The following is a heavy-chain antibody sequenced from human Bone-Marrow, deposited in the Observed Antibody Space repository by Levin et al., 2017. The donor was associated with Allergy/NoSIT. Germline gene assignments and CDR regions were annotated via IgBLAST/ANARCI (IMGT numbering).Heavy chain of an antibody. V-gene: IGHV1-8*01. J-gene: IGHJ4*02. CDR2: MNPNSGNT. CDR1: GYTFTSYD. CDR3: ASLSGSYRDPYFDY. Sequence: ASVKVSCKASGYTFTSYDINWVRQATGQGLEWMGWMNPNSGNTGYAQKFQGRVTMTRNTSISTAYMELSSLRSEDTAVYYCASLSGSYRDPYFDYWGQGTLVTVSS. D-gene: IGHD1-26*01.